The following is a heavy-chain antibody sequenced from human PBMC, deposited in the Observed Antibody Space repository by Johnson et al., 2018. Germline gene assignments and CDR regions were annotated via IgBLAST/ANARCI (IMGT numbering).Heavy chain of an antibody. J-gene: IGHJ6*02. CDR1: GGTFSSYA. Sequence: QVQLVQSGAEVKKXGSSVKVSCKASGGTFSSYAISWVRQAPGQGLEWMGGIIPIFGTANYAHKFQGRVPITADESTGTAYRELSSLRSGGTAGYYWARDGDYVSSGYYYVPYYYYGMDVWGQGTTVTVSS. CDR2: IIPIFGTA. V-gene: IGHV1-69*12. CDR3: ARDGDYVSSGYYYVPYYYYGMDV. D-gene: IGHD3-22*01.